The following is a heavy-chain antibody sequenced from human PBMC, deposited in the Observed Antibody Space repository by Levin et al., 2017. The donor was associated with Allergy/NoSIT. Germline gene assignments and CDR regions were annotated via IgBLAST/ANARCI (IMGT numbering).Heavy chain of an antibody. J-gene: IGHJ4*02. CDR2: IKQDGSEK. V-gene: IGHV3-7*04. CDR3: ARDQKWIQLWLFDY. D-gene: IGHD5-18*01. Sequence: LSLTCAASGFTFSSYWMSWVRQAPGKGLEWVANIKQDGSEKYYVDSVKGRFTISRDNAKNSLYLQMNSLRAEDTAVYYCARDQKWIQLWLFDYWGQGTLVTVSS. CDR1: GFTFSSYW.